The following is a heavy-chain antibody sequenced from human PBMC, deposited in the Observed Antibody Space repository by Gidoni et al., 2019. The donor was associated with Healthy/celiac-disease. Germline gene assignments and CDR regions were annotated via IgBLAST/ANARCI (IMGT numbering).Heavy chain of an antibody. CDR2: DST. CDR3: ARETSHAFDI. V-gene: IGHV3-20*01. Sequence: DSTGYADSVKGRFTISRDNAKNSLYLQMNSLRAEDTALYHCARETSHAFDIWGQGTMVTVSS. J-gene: IGHJ3*02.